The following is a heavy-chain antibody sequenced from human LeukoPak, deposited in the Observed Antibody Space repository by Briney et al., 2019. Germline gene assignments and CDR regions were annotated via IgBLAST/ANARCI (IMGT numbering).Heavy chain of an antibody. CDR1: GFTFTNYW. J-gene: IGHJ5*02. D-gene: IGHD6-6*01. Sequence: PGGSLRLSCAALGFTFTNYWMIWFRQAPGKGLEWVANINEDGSKKYYVGSVEGRFTISRDNAKNSVFLQMNSLRAEDTAMYYCASSSYSSSSSWGQGTLVTVSS. V-gene: IGHV3-7*01. CDR3: ASSSYSSSSS. CDR2: INEDGSKK.